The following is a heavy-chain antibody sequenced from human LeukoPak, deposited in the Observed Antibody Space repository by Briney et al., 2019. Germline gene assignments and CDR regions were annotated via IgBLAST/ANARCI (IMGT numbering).Heavy chain of an antibody. CDR3: AAKADSGSYYFDY. J-gene: IGHJ4*02. V-gene: IGHV1-2*06. CDR2: INPNSGGT. Sequence: ASVKVSCKASGYTFTGYYMHWVRQAPGQGLEWMGRINPNSGGTNYAQKFQGRVTITRDMSTSTAYMELSSLRSEDTAAYYCAAKADSGSYYFDYWGQGTLVTVSS. CDR1: GYTFTGYY. D-gene: IGHD1-26*01.